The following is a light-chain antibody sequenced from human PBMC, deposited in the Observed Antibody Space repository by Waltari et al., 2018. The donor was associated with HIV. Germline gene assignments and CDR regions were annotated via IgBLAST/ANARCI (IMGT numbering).Light chain of an antibody. Sequence: DIQMTQSPSSLSASVGDRVTITCRASQGIANFLTWYQQKPGKVPKGLIYAAATLQSGVPSLCSGRGAGTDFTLTISGLQPEDVASYYCVNYYRAPWTFGQGTKVEI. V-gene: IGKV1-27*01. CDR2: AAA. J-gene: IGKJ1*01. CDR3: VNYYRAPWT. CDR1: QGIANF.